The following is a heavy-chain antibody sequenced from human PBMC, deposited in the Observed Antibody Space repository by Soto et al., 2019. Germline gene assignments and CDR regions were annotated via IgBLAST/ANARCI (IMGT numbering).Heavy chain of an antibody. J-gene: IGHJ4*02. CDR2: INHSGST. D-gene: IGHD3-9*01. Sequence: PSETLSLTCAVYGGSFSGYYWSWIRQPPGKGLEWIGEINHSGSTNYNPSLKSRVSISVDTSKNQFSLKLSSVTAADTAVYYCARVQVLRYWTNWGQGTLVTVSS. CDR3: ARVQVLRYWTN. V-gene: IGHV4-34*01. CDR1: GGSFSGYY.